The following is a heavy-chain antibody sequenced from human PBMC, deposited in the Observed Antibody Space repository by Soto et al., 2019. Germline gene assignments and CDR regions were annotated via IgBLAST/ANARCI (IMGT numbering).Heavy chain of an antibody. Sequence: EVQLLESGGGLVQPGGSLRLSCAASGFTFSSYAMRWVRQSPGKGLEWVSAISGSGGGTYYADSVKGRFTISRDNSKNTLFLQMNSLRAEDTAVYYCARRGSSSYFDYWGQGTLVTVSS. CDR1: GFTFSSYA. V-gene: IGHV3-23*01. CDR2: ISGSGGGT. CDR3: ARRGSSSYFDY. D-gene: IGHD6-13*01. J-gene: IGHJ4*02.